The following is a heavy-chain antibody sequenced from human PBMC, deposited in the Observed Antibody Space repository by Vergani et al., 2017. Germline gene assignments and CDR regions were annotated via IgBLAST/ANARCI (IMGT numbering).Heavy chain of an antibody. CDR3: ATPQTVTTGGMEV. D-gene: IGHD4-17*01. CDR1: GYTFTDHY. CDR2: VAPEDGEI. J-gene: IGHJ6*02. V-gene: IGHV1-69-2*01. Sequence: EVQLVQSGAEVKKPGATMKISCKVSGYTFTDHYMHWVKQAPGKGLEWMGLVAPEDGEIIYAEKFKGRVTIAADTSTDTAHLELSSLRSEDTAVYYCATPQTVTTGGMEVWGQGTTVIVSS.